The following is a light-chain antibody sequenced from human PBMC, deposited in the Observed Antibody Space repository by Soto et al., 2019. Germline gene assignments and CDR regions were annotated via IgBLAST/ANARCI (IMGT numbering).Light chain of an antibody. CDR3: QQYNNWPPYT. V-gene: IGKV3-15*01. Sequence: EVVITQSPATLSVSPGERATLSCRASQSVTSNLAWYQQKPGQAPRLLIYGASTRATGIPARFSGSGSGTKFTLTISSLQSEDFAVYYCQQYNNWPPYTFGQGTKVDIK. J-gene: IGKJ2*01. CDR2: GAS. CDR1: QSVTSN.